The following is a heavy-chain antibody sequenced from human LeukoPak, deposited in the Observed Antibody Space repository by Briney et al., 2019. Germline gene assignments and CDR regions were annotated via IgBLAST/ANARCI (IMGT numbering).Heavy chain of an antibody. Sequence: GGSLRLSCAASGFTFDDYAMHWVRQAPGKGLEWVSGISWNSGSIGYADSVKGRFTISRDNAKNSLYLQMNSLRAEDTALYYCAKDIRSGYSYDGGFDYWGQGTLVTVSS. D-gene: IGHD5-18*01. V-gene: IGHV3-9*01. CDR2: ISWNSGSI. CDR3: AKDIRSGYSYDGGFDY. CDR1: GFTFDDYA. J-gene: IGHJ4*02.